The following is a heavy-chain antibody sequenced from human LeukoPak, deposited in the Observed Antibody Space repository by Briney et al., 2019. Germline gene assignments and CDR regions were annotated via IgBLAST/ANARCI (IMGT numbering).Heavy chain of an antibody. CDR2: IIPIFGTA. CDR1: GGTFSSYA. V-gene: IGHV1-69*01. D-gene: IGHD6-19*01. CDR3: ARLAMAGRSARHQGASYGMDV. J-gene: IGHJ6*02. Sequence: ASVKVSCKASGGTFSSYAISWVRQAPGQGLEWMGGIIPIFGTANYAQKFQGRVTITADESTSTAYTELSSLRSEDTAVYYCARLAMAGRSARHQGASYGMDVWGQGTTVTVSS.